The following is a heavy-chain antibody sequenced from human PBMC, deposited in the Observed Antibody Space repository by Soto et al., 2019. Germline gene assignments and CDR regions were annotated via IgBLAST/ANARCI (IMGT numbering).Heavy chain of an antibody. D-gene: IGHD6-13*01. V-gene: IGHV3-30*18. J-gene: IGHJ4*02. CDR1: GFTFSSYG. CDR2: ISYDGSNK. Sequence: QVQLVESGGGVVQPGGPLRLACAASGFTFSSYGMHWVRQAPGKGLEWVALISYDGSNKYYADSVKGRFTISRDNSQSTLYLQMNSLRPEDTAVYYCAKDSSSWSGDYWGQGTLVTVSS. CDR3: AKDSSSWSGDY.